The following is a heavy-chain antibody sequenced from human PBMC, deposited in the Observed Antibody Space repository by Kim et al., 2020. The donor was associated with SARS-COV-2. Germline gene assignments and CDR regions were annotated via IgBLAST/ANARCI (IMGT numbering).Heavy chain of an antibody. Sequence: SETLSLTCTVSGGSISSSSYYWGWIRQPPGKGLEWIGSIYYSGSTYYNPSPKSRVTISVDTSKNQFSLKLSSVTAADTAVYYCARQVGAIFGVVIIYYYYGMDVWGQGTTVTVSS. CDR3: ARQVGAIFGVVIIYYYYGMDV. J-gene: IGHJ6*02. D-gene: IGHD3-3*01. CDR2: IYYSGST. V-gene: IGHV4-39*01. CDR1: GGSISSSSYY.